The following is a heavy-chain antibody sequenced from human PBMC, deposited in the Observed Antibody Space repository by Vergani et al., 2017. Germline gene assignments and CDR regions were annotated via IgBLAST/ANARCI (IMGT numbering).Heavy chain of an antibody. V-gene: IGHV3-21*01. D-gene: IGHD2-2*01. J-gene: IGHJ6*02. CDR2: ISSSSSYI. CDR1: GFTFSSYS. Sequence: ELQLVESGGGLVKPGGSLRLSCAASGFTFSSYSMNWVRQAPGKGLEWVSSISSSSSYIYYADSVKGRFTISRDNAKNSLYLQMNSLRAEDTAVYYCAREGVVVVPAAMEGSSTPYYYYYGMDVWGQGTTVTVSS. CDR3: AREGVVVVPAAMEGSSTPYYYYYGMDV.